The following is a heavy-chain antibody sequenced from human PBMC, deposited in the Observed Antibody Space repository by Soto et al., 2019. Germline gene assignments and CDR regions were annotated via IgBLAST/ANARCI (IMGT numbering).Heavy chain of an antibody. Sequence: SETLSHTCAVYGGSFSGYYWSWIRQPPGKGLEWIGEINHSGSTNYNPSLKSRVTISVDTSKNQFSLKLSSVTAADTAVYYCARGQGWNYYYYYYMDVWGKGTTVTVSS. V-gene: IGHV4-34*01. CDR1: GGSFSGYY. J-gene: IGHJ6*03. CDR3: ARGQGWNYYYYYYMDV. CDR2: INHSGST. D-gene: IGHD1-1*01.